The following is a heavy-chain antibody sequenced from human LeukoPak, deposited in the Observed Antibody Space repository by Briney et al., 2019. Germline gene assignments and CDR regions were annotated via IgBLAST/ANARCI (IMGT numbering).Heavy chain of an antibody. CDR3: AKGMVRGVIIKVPFDY. J-gene: IGHJ4*02. V-gene: IGHV3-23*01. CDR2: ISGSGGST. D-gene: IGHD3-10*01. Sequence: GGSLRLSCAASGFTFSSYAMSWVRQAPGKGLEWASAISGSGGSTYYADSVKGRFTISRDNSKNTLYLQMNSLRAEDTAVYYCAKGMVRGVIIKVPFDYWGQGTLVTVSS. CDR1: GFTFSSYA.